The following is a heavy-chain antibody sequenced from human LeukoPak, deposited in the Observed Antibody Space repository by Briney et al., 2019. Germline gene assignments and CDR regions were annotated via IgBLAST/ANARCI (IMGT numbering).Heavy chain of an antibody. D-gene: IGHD6-13*01. Sequence: PGGSLRLSCAASGFTFSSYGMHWVRQAPGKGLEWVAVIWYDGSNKYYADSVKGRFTISRDNSKNTLYLQMNSLGAEDTAVYYCAREGYSSSWYYYYGMDVWGQGTTVTVSS. CDR2: IWYDGSNK. CDR3: AREGYSSSWYYYYGMDV. J-gene: IGHJ6*02. CDR1: GFTFSSYG. V-gene: IGHV3-33*01.